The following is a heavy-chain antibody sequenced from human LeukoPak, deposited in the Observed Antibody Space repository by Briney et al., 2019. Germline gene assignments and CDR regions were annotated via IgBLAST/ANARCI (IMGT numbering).Heavy chain of an antibody. V-gene: IGHV4-59*08. CDR2: IYYSGST. D-gene: IGHD2-2*01. CDR3: ARQMTNGYCSSTSCYGLNAFDP. Sequence: SETLSLTCTVSGGSISSYYWSWIRQPPGKGLECIGYIYYSGSTNYNPSLKSRVTISVDTSKNQFSLKLSSVTAADTAVYYCARQMTNGYCSSTSCYGLNAFDPWGQGTLVTVSS. CDR1: GGSISSYY. J-gene: IGHJ5*02.